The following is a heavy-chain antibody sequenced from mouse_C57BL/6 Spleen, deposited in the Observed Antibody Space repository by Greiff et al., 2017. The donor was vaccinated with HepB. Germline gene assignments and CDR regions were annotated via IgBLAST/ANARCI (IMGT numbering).Heavy chain of an antibody. V-gene: IGHV5-6*01. CDR1: GFTFSSYG. CDR2: ISSGGSYT. Sequence: EVMLVESGGDLVKPGGSLKLSCAASGFTFSSYGMSWVRQTPDKRLEWVATISSGGSYTYYPDSVKGRFTISRDNAKNTLYLQMSSLKSEDTAMYYCARQRDYDDYAMDYWGQGTSVTVSS. D-gene: IGHD2-4*01. J-gene: IGHJ4*01. CDR3: ARQRDYDDYAMDY.